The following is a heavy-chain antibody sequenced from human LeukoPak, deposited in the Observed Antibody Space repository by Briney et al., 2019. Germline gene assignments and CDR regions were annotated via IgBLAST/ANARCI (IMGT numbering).Heavy chain of an antibody. CDR2: ISAYNGNT. J-gene: IGHJ4*02. V-gene: IGHV1-18*01. CDR3: ARTLTTEYYFDY. Sequence: ASVKVSFKASGYTFTSYGISWVRQAPGQGLEWMGWISAYNGNTNYAQKLQGRVTMTTDTSTSTAYMELRSLRSDDTAVYYCARTLTTEYYFDYWGQGTLVTVSS. D-gene: IGHD4-17*01. CDR1: GYTFTSYG.